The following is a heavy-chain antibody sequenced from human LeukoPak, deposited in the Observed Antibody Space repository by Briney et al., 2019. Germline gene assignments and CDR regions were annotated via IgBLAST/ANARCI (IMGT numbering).Heavy chain of an antibody. CDR3: ARGYGSGSYSTVDAFDI. J-gene: IGHJ3*02. CDR2: IYHSAGT. D-gene: IGHD3-10*01. CDR1: GGSISSGCYC. Sequence: SETLSLTRAVSGGSISSGCYCWIWIRQAQGKGLDWIGYIYHSAGTYYNPSLKSRVTISVDRSKNQFSLKLSSVTAADTVVHYCARGYGSGSYSTVDAFDIWGQGTMVSVSS. V-gene: IGHV4-30-2*01.